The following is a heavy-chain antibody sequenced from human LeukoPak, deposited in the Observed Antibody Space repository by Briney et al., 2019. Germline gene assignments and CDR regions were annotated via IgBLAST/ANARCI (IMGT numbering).Heavy chain of an antibody. Sequence: SGPTLVNPTQTLTLTCTFSGFSLSTSGMCVSWIRQPPGKALEWLARIDWDDDKYYSTSLKTRLTISKDTSKNQVVLTMTNMDPVDTATYYCARIWLGSLTPAGPAEKYSYGYLWSAPFDYWGQGTLVTVSS. CDR3: ARIWLGSLTPAGPAEKYSYGYLWSAPFDY. D-gene: IGHD5-18*01. J-gene: IGHJ4*02. V-gene: IGHV2-70*11. CDR1: GFSLSTSGMC. CDR2: IDWDDDK.